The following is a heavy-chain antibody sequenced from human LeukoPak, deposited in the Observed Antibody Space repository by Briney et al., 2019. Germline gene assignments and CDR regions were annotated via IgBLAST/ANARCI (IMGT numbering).Heavy chain of an antibody. D-gene: IGHD2-21*02. CDR2: IYYSGST. CDR3: ARDSWGGDPRPFDY. Sequence: PSETLSLTCTVSGGSISSYYWSWIRQPPGKGLEWIGYIYYSGSTNYNPSLKSRVTISVDTSKNQFSLKLSSVTAADTAVYYCARDSWGGDPRPFDYWGQGTLVTVSS. CDR1: GGSISSYY. V-gene: IGHV4-59*01. J-gene: IGHJ4*02.